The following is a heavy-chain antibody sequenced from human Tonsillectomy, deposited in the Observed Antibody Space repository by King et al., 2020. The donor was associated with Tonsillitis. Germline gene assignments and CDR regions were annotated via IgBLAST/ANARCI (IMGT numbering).Heavy chain of an antibody. CDR1: GFTLSNYA. Sequence: VQLVESGGGVVQPGKSLRLSCAASGFTLSNYAMHWVRQAPGKGLQWVAIISYDGSHEQYVDSVRGRFSISRDNSKNTVHLQMNSLRTEDTALYYCAKALAGGYLSTNALDMWGQGTMVTVSS. V-gene: IGHV3-30*18. J-gene: IGHJ3*02. CDR3: AKALAGGYLSTNALDM. D-gene: IGHD3-22*01. CDR2: ISYDGSHE.